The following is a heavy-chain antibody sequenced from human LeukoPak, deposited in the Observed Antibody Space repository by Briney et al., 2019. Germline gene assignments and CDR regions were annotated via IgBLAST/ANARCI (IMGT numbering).Heavy chain of an antibody. CDR1: GGSISSYY. D-gene: IGHD5-24*01. CDR2: IYYSGST. J-gene: IGHJ4*02. V-gene: IGHV4-59*01. CDR3: ARDRDAHNVFDY. Sequence: SETLSLTCTVSGGSISSYYWSWIRQPPGKGLEWIGYIYYSGSTNYNPSLKSRVTISVDTSKNQFSLKLSSVTAADTAVYYCARDRDAHNVFDYWGQGTLVTVSS.